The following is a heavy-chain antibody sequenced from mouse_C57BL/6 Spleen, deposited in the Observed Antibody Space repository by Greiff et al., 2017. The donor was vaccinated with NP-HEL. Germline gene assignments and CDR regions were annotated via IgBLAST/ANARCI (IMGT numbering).Heavy chain of an antibody. CDR2: ISSGGSYT. CDR1: GFTFSSYG. CDR3: ARHEGGTTVVATDY. D-gene: IGHD1-1*01. J-gene: IGHJ2*01. Sequence: EVQLVESGGDLVKPGGSLKLSCAASGFTFSSYGMSWVRQTPDKRLEWVATISSGGSYTYYPDSVKGRFTISRDNAKNTLYLQMSSLKSEDTAMYYCARHEGGTTVVATDYWGQGTTLTVSS. V-gene: IGHV5-6*01.